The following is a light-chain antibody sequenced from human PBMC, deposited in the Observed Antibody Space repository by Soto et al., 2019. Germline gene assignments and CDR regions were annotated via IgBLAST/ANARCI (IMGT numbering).Light chain of an antibody. CDR1: SPNIGNYP. V-gene: IGLV1-44*01. Sequence: QSVLTQPPSASATPGQRVAISCSGSSPNIGNYPVNWYQQLPGTAPKLLIHTATQRPSGVPDRFSGSKSGTSASLAISGLQSEDEADYYCAAWDESLSGWVFGGGTKVTVL. CDR2: TAT. CDR3: AAWDESLSGWV. J-gene: IGLJ3*02.